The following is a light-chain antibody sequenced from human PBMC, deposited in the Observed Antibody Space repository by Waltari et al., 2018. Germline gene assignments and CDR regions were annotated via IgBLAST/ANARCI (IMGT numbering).Light chain of an antibody. CDR2: GAS. J-gene: IGKJ3*01. CDR3: LQYKSYPFT. Sequence: DIQMTQSPSAMSASLGDRVTITCRGSQAITNYLARFQQKPGKAPKRLIYGASTLQSGIPSRFSGSRSGTEFTLTISSLQPEDFATYYCLQYKSYPFTFGPGTKVDMK. CDR1: QAITNY. V-gene: IGKV1-17*03.